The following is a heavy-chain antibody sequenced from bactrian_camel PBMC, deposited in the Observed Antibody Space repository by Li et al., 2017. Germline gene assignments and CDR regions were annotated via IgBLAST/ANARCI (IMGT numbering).Heavy chain of an antibody. CDR1: GPTYGRGC. J-gene: IGHJ6*01. D-gene: IGHD3*01. V-gene: IGHV3S63*01. CDR3: AAGLRQCSYPGGTWVSTAGS. CDR2: IYTTGGST. Sequence: HVQLVESGGGSVQAGGSLSLTCTASGPTYGRGCMAWFRQAPGKEREGVACIYTTGGSTYYVDSVKGRFTISRDDAKLTVFLQMNALKPADTAVYHCAAGLRQCSYPGGTWVSTAGSWGSGTQVTVS.